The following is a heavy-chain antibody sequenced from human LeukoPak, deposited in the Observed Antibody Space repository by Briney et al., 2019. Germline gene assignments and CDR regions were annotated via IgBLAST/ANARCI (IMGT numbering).Heavy chain of an antibody. V-gene: IGHV4-31*03. J-gene: IGHJ4*02. D-gene: IGHD6-19*01. CDR2: FYYSGST. Sequence: SETLSLTCTVSGGPISSGGYYWSWIRQHPGKGLEWIGYFYYSGSTYYNPSLKSRVTISVDTSKNQFSLKLSSVTAADTAVYYCARGYSSGWSWDYWGQGTLVTVSS. CDR1: GGPISSGGYY. CDR3: ARGYSSGWSWDY.